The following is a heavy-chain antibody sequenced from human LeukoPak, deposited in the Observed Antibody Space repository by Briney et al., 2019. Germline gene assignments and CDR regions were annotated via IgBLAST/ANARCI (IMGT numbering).Heavy chain of an antibody. Sequence: GASVKVSCKASGGTFSSYAISWVRQAPGQGLEWIGGIIPIFGTANYAQKFQGRVTITADESTSTAYMELSSLRSEDTAVYYCAGVNPFYYDILTGYPYYFDYWGQGALVTVSS. V-gene: IGHV1-69*13. CDR1: GGTFSSYA. D-gene: IGHD3-9*01. CDR3: AGVNPFYYDILTGYPYYFDY. J-gene: IGHJ4*02. CDR2: IIPIFGTA.